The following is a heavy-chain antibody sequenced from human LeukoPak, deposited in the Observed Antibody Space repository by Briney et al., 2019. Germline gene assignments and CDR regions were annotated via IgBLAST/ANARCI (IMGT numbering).Heavy chain of an antibody. CDR3: ARDRDFWGYGGMDV. V-gene: IGHV3-30-3*01. CDR1: GFNFSNHA. Sequence: GRSLRLSCVASGFNFSNHAMHWVRQPPGKGPECVAVIAYHGTNEYDADSVKGRLTTSRDNSKNRLYLQMKSLTPEDTAVYYCARDRDFWGYGGMDVWGQGTTVTVSS. J-gene: IGHJ6*02. CDR2: IAYHGTNE. D-gene: IGHD3-3*01.